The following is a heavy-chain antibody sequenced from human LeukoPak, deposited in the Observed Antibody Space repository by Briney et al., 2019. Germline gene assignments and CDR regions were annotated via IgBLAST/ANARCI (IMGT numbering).Heavy chain of an antibody. CDR3: ARGHPGIAAAAEN. J-gene: IGHJ4*02. V-gene: IGHV4-39*07. D-gene: IGHD6-13*01. CDR2: IYYSGST. Sequence: PSETLSLTCTVSGGSISSSSYYWGWIRQPPGKGLEWIGSIYYSGSTYYNPSLKSRVTISVDRSKNQFSLKLSSVTAADTAVYYCARGHPGIAAAAENWGQGTLVTVSS. CDR1: GGSISSSSYY.